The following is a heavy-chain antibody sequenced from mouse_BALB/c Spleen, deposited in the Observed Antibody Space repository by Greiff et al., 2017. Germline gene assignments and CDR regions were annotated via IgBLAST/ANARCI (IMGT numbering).Heavy chain of an antibody. Sequence: EVQRVESGPSLVKPSQTLSLTCSVTGDSITSGYWNWIRKFPGNKLEYMGYISYSGSTYYNPSLKSRISITRDTSKNQYYLQLNSVTTEDTATYYCARSGSYGLFYWYFDVWGAGTTVTVSS. J-gene: IGHJ1*01. CDR3: ARSGSYGLFYWYFDV. D-gene: IGHD3-3*01. V-gene: IGHV3-8*02. CDR1: GDSITSGY. CDR2: ISYSGST.